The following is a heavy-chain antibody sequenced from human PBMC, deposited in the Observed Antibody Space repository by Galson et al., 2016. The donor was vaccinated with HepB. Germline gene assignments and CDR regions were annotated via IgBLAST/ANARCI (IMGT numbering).Heavy chain of an antibody. CDR1: GDSVSDVGAA. V-gene: IGHV6-1*01. J-gene: IGHJ4*02. Sequence: CAISGDSVSDVGAAWNWIRQSPSRGLEWLGMTKYRSKWYFDYGASVKSRMTMSPDTSKNQLSLQLNSVTPEDTAEYYCAKGSLEGGFDYWGQGSLVTVSS. CDR3: AKGSLEGGFDY. CDR2: TKYRSKWYF. D-gene: IGHD1-1*01.